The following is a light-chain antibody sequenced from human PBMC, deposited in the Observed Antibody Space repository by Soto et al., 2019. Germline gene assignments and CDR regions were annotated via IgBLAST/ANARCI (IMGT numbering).Light chain of an antibody. V-gene: IGKV1-39*01. CDR3: QQTYKTPLT. CDR1: QSISNY. J-gene: IGKJ1*01. Sequence: DIQMTQSPSSLSASVGDRVTITCRASQSISNYLNWYQQRPGKAPKLLIYLASSLSSGVPSKFSGSGSGTDFTLTISVLRPEDSATYYCQQTYKTPLTFGQGTKVEIK. CDR2: LAS.